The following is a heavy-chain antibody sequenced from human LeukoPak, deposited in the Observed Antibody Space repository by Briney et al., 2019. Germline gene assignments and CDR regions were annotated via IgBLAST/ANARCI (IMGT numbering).Heavy chain of an antibody. Sequence: PGGSLSLSCAASGFTDSSNYMTWDRPAPGKGLEWVSVIYSGGSTYYADSVKGRFTISRHNSKNTLYLQMDSLRREDTAVYYFARDLRGGGIDAFDIWGQGTMVTVSS. CDR3: ARDLRGGGIDAFDI. V-gene: IGHV3-53*04. D-gene: IGHD4-23*01. J-gene: IGHJ3*02. CDR1: GFTDSSNY. CDR2: IYSGGST.